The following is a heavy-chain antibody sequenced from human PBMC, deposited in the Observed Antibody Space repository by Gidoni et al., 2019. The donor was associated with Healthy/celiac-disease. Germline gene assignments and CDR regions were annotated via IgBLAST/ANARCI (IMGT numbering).Heavy chain of an antibody. J-gene: IGHJ4*02. CDR3: ARDREITILGSLDY. V-gene: IGHV3-11*01. Sequence: QVQLVESGGGLVTPGGSLRLSCASSGFTFSDYYMTWIRQAPGKGLEWVSYISSDGSTMYYADSVKGRFTISRDNAKNSLYLQMNSLRAEDTAVYYCARDREITILGSLDYWGQGTLVTVSS. CDR2: ISSDGSTM. D-gene: IGHD3-3*01. CDR1: GFTFSDYY.